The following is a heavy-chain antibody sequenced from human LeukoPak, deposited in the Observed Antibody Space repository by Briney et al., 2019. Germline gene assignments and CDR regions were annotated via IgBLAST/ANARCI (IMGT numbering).Heavy chain of an antibody. CDR3: ARGSPGY. CDR1: GFTFSAYS. CDR2: ITSSGNTI. V-gene: IGHV3-48*04. J-gene: IGHJ4*02. Sequence: PGGSLRLSCAASGFTFSAYSVNWVRQAPGKGLEWVSYITSSGNTIYYANSVKGRFTISRDNAKNSLYLQMNSLRAEDTAVYYCARGSPGYWGQGTLVTVSS.